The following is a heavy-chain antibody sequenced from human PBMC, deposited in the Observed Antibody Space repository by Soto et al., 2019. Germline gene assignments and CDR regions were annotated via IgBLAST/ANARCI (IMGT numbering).Heavy chain of an antibody. CDR2: IYSSGNA. J-gene: IGHJ5*02. CDR1: LDSISNSY. V-gene: IGHV4-4*07. CDR3: AKGRGFYSDNYFDP. D-gene: IGHD3-22*01. Sequence: QVQLLESGPGLVKPSETLSLTCSVSLDSISNSYWTWIRQPAGKGLEWIGHIYSSGNANYNPSLKSRVTMSLXTSXXQFSLSLKSVTAADTAIYYCAKGRGFYSDNYFDPWGQGTQVTVSS.